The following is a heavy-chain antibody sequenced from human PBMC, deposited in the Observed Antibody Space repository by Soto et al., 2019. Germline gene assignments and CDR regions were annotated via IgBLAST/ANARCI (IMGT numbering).Heavy chain of an antibody. Sequence: EVQVLESGGGLVQPGGSLRLSCAASGFTFSSYALSWVRQAPGKGLEWVSIIGNSGGSTFYADSVKGRCTISRDNSKNTLYLQMNNLRAEDTAVYYCAKHFDSGCPDYWGQGTLVTVSS. CDR3: AKHFDSGCPDY. CDR2: IGNSGGST. J-gene: IGHJ4*02. CDR1: GFTFSSYA. D-gene: IGHD6-19*01. V-gene: IGHV3-23*01.